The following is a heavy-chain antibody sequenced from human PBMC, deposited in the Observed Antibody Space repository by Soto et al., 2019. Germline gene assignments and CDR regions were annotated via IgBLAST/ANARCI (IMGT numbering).Heavy chain of an antibody. CDR3: ARVGAAAAPGYFDY. Sequence: SETLSLTCTVSGGSISSSSYYWGWIRQPPGKGLEWIGSIYYSGSTYYNPSLKSRVTISVDTSKNQFSLRVRSVTAADTAVYYCARVGAAAAPGYFDYWGQGTLVTVSS. V-gene: IGHV4-39*07. J-gene: IGHJ4*02. CDR1: GGSISSSSYY. CDR2: IYYSGST. D-gene: IGHD6-13*01.